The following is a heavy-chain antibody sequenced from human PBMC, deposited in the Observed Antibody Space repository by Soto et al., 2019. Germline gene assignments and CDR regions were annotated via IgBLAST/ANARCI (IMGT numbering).Heavy chain of an antibody. CDR2: IYPGDSDT. D-gene: IGHD3-22*01. CDR1: GYSFTSYW. Sequence: PGXSQKISCKGSGYSFTSYWIGWVRQMPVKGLEWMGIIYPGDSDTRYSPSFQGQVTISADKSISTAYLQWSSLKASDTAMYYRATGTDYYDSSGYLFDYWGQGTLVTVSS. J-gene: IGHJ4*02. CDR3: ATGTDYYDSSGYLFDY. V-gene: IGHV5-51*01.